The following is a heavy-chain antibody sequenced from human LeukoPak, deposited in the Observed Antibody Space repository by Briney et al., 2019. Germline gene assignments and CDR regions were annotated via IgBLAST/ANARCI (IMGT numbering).Heavy chain of an antibody. CDR2: IYSDGST. CDR1: GFIVSTNY. CDR3: ASLGQGYYDSSGYWRY. Sequence: PGGSLRLSCAASGFIVSTNYMNWVRQAPGKGLEWVSVIYSDGSTKYADSVKGRFTISRDNSKNTVYLQMNSLRVEDTAVYYCASLGQGYYDSSGYWRYWGQGTLVTVSS. V-gene: IGHV3-66*01. D-gene: IGHD3-22*01. J-gene: IGHJ4*02.